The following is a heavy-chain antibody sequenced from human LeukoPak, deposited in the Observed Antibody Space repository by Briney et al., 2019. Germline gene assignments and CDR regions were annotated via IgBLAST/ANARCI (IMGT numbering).Heavy chain of an antibody. J-gene: IGHJ3*02. CDR3: ASYCSGGSCYSAGGDAFDI. V-gene: IGHV4-34*01. CDR2: INHSGST. D-gene: IGHD2-15*01. CDR1: GGSFSGYY. Sequence: PSETLSLTCAVYGGSFSGYYWSWIRQPPGKGLEWIGEINHSGSTNYNPSLKSRVTISVDTSKNQFSLKLSSVTAADTAVYYCASYCSGGSCYSAGGDAFDIWGQGTVVTVSS.